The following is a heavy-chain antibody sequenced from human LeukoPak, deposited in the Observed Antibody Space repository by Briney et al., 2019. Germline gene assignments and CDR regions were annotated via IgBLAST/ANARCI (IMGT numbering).Heavy chain of an antibody. J-gene: IGHJ4*02. V-gene: IGHV4-30-2*01. CDR1: GGSISCGGYS. CDR3: ARRSSTVTTRNYFDY. Sequence: PSETLSLTCAVSGGSISCGGYSWSWIRQPPGKGLEWIGYIYHSGSTYYNPSLKSRVTISVDRSKNQFSLKLSSVTAADTAVYYSARRSSTVTTRNYFDYWGQGTLVPVSS. CDR2: IYHSGST. D-gene: IGHD4-17*01.